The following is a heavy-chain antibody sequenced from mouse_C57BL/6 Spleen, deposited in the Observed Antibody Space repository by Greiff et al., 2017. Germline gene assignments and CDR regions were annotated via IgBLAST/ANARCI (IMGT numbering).Heavy chain of an antibody. CDR2: ISSGSSTI. D-gene: IGHD1-1*01. CDR1: GFTFSDYG. V-gene: IGHV5-17*01. CDR3: ARDYYGSSYFDY. J-gene: IGHJ2*01. Sequence: EVKLVESGGGLVKPGGSLKLSCAASGFTFSDYGLHWVRQAPEKGLEWVAYISSGSSTIYYADTVKGRFTISRDNAKNTLFLQMTSLRSEDTAMYYCARDYYGSSYFDYGGQGTTLTVSS.